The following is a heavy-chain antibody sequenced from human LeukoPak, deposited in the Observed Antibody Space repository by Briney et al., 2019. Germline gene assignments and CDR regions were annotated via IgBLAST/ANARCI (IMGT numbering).Heavy chain of an antibody. CDR1: VGSISSSY. CDR2: IYYSGST. J-gene: IGHJ4*02. D-gene: IGHD3-22*01. V-gene: IGHV4-59*01. Sequence: SETLSLTCTFAVGSISSSYWRWLRQPPGKVLEWIGYIYYSGSTNYNPSLKGRVTISVDTSKNQFSLKLSSVTDADTAVYYCAGHYYDSSGYMKFDYWGQGTLVTVSS. CDR3: AGHYYDSSGYMKFDY.